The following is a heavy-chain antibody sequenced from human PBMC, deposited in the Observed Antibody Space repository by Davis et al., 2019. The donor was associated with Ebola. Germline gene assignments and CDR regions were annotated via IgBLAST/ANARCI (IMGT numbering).Heavy chain of an antibody. V-gene: IGHV1-2*02. CDR2: INPNSGGT. J-gene: IGHJ4*02. D-gene: IGHD3-10*01. CDR1: GYTFTGYY. Sequence: AVSVKVSCKASGYTFTGYYMHWVRQAPGQGLEWMGWINPNSGGTNYAQKLQGRVTMTTDTSTSTAYMELRSLRPDDTAVYYCARRVTVQGVIIGLDYWGQGTLVTVSS. CDR3: ARRVTVQGVIIGLDY.